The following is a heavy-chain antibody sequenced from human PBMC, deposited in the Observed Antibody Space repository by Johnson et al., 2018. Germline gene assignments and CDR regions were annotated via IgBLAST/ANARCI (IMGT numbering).Heavy chain of an antibody. CDR1: GFTFSSYG. D-gene: IGHD6-13*01. CDR2: ISYDGSNK. CDR3: ARALAAAGTGYYYYGMDV. Sequence: QVQLVESGGGVVQXGRSXRLXCAASGFTFSSYGMHWVRQAPGKGLEWVAVISYDGSNKYYADSVKGRFTISRDHSKNTLYLQMNSLRAEDTAVYYCARALAAAGTGYYYYGMDVWGQGTTVTVSS. J-gene: IGHJ6*02. V-gene: IGHV3-30*03.